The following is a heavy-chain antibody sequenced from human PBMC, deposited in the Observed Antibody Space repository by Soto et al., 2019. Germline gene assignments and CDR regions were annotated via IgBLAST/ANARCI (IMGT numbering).Heavy chain of an antibody. CDR1: GGSISSSNW. D-gene: IGHD3-16*01. J-gene: IGHJ4*02. V-gene: IGHV4-4*02. CDR3: ASTPPTYVSRAPRFDY. CDR2: IYHSGST. Sequence: QVQLQESGPGLVKPSGTLSLTCAVSGGSISSSNWWSWVRQPPGKGLEWIGEIYHSGSTNYNPSHKSRVTISVDKTKTQFSLKLSSVTAADTAVYDCASTPPTYVSRAPRFDYWGQGTLVTVSS.